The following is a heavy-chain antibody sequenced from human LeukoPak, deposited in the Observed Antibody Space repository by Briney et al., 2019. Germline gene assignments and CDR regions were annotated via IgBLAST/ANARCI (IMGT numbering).Heavy chain of an antibody. CDR1: GGTFSSYA. CDR2: ISAYNGNT. V-gene: IGHV1-18*01. D-gene: IGHD4-23*01. Sequence: ASVKVSCKASGGTFSSYAISWVRQAPGQGLEWMGWISAYNGNTNYAQKLQGRVTMTTDTSTSTAYMELRSLRSDDTAVYYCARDSVRRGGNSGARWFDPWGQGTLVTVSS. CDR3: ARDSVRRGGNSGARWFDP. J-gene: IGHJ5*02.